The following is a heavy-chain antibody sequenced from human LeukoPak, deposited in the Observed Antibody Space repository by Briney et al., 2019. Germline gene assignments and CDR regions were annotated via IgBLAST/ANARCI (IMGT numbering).Heavy chain of an antibody. Sequence: SETLSLTCTVSGGSISTSSYYWAWIRQPPGKGLEWIGTIFYSGSTYYNPSLKGRVTISVDTSKSQFSLKLSSVTAADTAVYHCARHCCSGPAKRVFDIWGQGTMVTVSS. CDR2: IFYSGST. D-gene: IGHD2-15*01. CDR1: GGSISTSSYY. J-gene: IGHJ3*02. V-gene: IGHV4-39*01. CDR3: ARHCCSGPAKRVFDI.